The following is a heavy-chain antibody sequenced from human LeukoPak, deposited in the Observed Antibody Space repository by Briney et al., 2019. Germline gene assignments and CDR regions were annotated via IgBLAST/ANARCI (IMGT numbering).Heavy chain of an antibody. V-gene: IGHV1-69*02. Sequence: SVKVSCKASGGTFSGYTISWVRQAPGQGLEWMGRIIPILGIANYAQKFQGRVTITADKSTSTAYMELSSLRSEDTAVYYCAILDYYDSSGYYSRYFQHWGQGTLVTVSS. CDR2: IIPILGIA. CDR3: AILDYYDSSGYYSRYFQH. J-gene: IGHJ1*01. D-gene: IGHD3-22*01. CDR1: GGTFSGYT.